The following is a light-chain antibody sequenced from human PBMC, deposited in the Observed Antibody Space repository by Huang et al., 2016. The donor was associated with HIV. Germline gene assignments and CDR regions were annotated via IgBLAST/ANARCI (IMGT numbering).Light chain of an antibody. CDR3: QQYNNWPRT. Sequence: EIVMTQSPATLSVSPGERATPSCRASQSVSSTLAWYQQNPGQAPRVLIYSASTRATGSPARFSGSGSGTEFTLTISSLQSEDFAVYYCQQYNNWPRTFGQGTKVEIK. CDR1: QSVSST. V-gene: IGKV3-15*01. J-gene: IGKJ1*01. CDR2: SAS.